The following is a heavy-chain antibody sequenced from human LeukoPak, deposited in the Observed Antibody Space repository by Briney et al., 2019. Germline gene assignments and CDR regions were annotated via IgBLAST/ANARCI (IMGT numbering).Heavy chain of an antibody. CDR3: ATVASGWYPDY. V-gene: IGHV4-59*01. J-gene: IGHJ4*02. D-gene: IGHD6-19*01. CDR1: GGSISSFY. Sequence: TSETLSLTCTVSGGSISSFYYTWIRQPPGKGLEWIGYIDSSGITNYNSSLNSRVTISLDTSQNQFSLKLNSVTAADTAVYYCATVASGWYPDYWGQGALVTVAS. CDR2: IDSSGIT.